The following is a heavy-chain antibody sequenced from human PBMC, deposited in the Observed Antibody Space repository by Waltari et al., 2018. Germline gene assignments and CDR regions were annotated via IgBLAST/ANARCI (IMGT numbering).Heavy chain of an antibody. J-gene: IGHJ4*02. D-gene: IGHD6-19*01. CDR2: IKEDGSKR. V-gene: IGHV3-7*01. CDR1: GLSISDSW. CDR3: ARDAPLYTTGWGYDY. Sequence: EVQLVESGGGLVQPGGSLRLSCEASGLSISDSWMSWVRQAPGKGPEWVADIKEDGSKRYYVGSVRGRFTISRDNAKNSLYLQMNSLRVEDTAVYYCARDAPLYTTGWGYDYWGQGILVTVSS.